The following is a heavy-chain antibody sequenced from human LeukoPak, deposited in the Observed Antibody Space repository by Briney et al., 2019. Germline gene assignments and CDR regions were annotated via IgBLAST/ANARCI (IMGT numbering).Heavy chain of an antibody. CDR3: ARYSSGWYGLYYFDY. D-gene: IGHD6-19*01. V-gene: IGHV1-18*01. CDR2: ISAYNGNT. J-gene: IGHJ4*02. CDR1: GYTFTSYG. Sequence: ASVKVSCRASGYTFTSYGISWVRQAPGQGLKWMGWISAYNGNTNYAQKLQGRVTMTTDTSTSTAYMELRSLRSDDTAVYYCARYSSGWYGLYYFDYWGQGTLVTVSS.